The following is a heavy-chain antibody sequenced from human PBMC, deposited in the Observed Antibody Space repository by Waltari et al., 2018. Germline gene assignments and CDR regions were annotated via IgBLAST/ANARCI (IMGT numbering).Heavy chain of an antibody. V-gene: IGHV1-69*14. Sequence: GQRVQAGGEGKKPGAAGKGAGKATGGTGRREDSSGVRKGPGQGLEWMGGIIPIFGTANYAQTFQGRVTITADKSTSTAYMELSRLRSEDTAVYYCARERYSISWWGNWYFDLWGRGTLVTVSS. J-gene: IGHJ2*01. CDR3: ARERYSISWWGNWYFDL. D-gene: IGHD6-13*01. CDR1: GGTGRRED. CDR2: IIPIFGTA.